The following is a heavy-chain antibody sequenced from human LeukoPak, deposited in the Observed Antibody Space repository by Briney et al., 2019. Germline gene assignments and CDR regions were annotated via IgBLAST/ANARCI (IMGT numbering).Heavy chain of an antibody. CDR2: VYYSGST. J-gene: IGHJ4*02. CDR1: GGSISSCY. D-gene: IGHD1-26*01. V-gene: IGHV4-59*01. CDR3: ARAQSGSYYENFDY. Sequence: PSETLSLTCIVSGGSISSCYWSWIRQPPGKGLEWIGYVYYSGSTNYNPSLKSRVTISVDTPKNQFSLKLSSVTAADTAIYYCARAQSGSYYENFDYWGQGTLVTVSS.